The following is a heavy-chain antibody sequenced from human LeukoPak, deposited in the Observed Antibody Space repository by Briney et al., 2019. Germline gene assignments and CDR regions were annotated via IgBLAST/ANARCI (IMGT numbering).Heavy chain of an antibody. CDR3: ARQPSAGTHFDF. D-gene: IGHD6-19*01. CDR2: ISGTGGTT. CDR1: GFTLSSYS. V-gene: IGHV3-23*01. Sequence: GGSLRLSCAASGFTLSSYSMNWVRQAPGKGLEWVSTISGTGGTTYYADSVKGRFTISRDNSKNTLFLQFNSLRAEDTALYYCARQPSAGTHFDFWGQGTLVTFSS. J-gene: IGHJ4*02.